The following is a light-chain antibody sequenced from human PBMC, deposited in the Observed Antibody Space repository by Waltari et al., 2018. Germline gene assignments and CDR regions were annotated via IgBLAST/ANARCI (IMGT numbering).Light chain of an antibody. CDR3: QHSYTPPIT. CDR2: DAS. Sequence: DIQMTQSPSSLSAYVGDRVTITCRASQSINRNLNWYQQKPGKAPNLLIHDASILHSGVPSRFSGSGSGTDFTLTISSLQPEDFATYYCQHSYTPPITFGPGTKMDMK. J-gene: IGKJ3*01. CDR1: QSINRN. V-gene: IGKV1-39*01.